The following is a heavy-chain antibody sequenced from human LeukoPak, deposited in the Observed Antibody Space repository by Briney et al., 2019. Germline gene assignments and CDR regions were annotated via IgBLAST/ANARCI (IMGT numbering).Heavy chain of an antibody. CDR2: INPNTGDT. CDR3: ARDRPSDY. CDR1: GYTFTAYY. V-gene: IGHV1-2*06. Sequence: ASVKVSCKASGYTFTAYYMHWVRQAPGQGLEWMGRINPNTGDTNYAQKFQGRVTMTRDTSISTAYMELSSLRSDDTAAYYCARDRPSDYWSQGALVSVSS. J-gene: IGHJ4*02.